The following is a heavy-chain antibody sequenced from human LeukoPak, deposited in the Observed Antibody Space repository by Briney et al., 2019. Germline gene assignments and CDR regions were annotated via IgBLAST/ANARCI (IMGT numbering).Heavy chain of an antibody. V-gene: IGHV1-8*01. J-gene: IGHJ6*02. CDR2: MNPNSGNT. D-gene: IGHD6-13*01. Sequence: ASVKVSCKASGYTFTSYDINWVGQAPGQGGEWMGWMNPNSGNTGYAQKFQGRVTMTRNTSISTAYMELSSLRSEDTAVYYCARGGIAAAGYGMDVWGQGTTVTVSS. CDR3: ARGGIAAAGYGMDV. CDR1: GYTFTSYD.